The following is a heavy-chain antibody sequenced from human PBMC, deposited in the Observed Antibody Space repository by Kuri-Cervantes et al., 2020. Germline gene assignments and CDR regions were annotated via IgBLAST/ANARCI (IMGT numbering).Heavy chain of an antibody. Sequence: SETLSLTCAVSGGSISSGGYSWSWIRQPPGKGLEWIGYIYHSGSTYYNPSLKSRVTISVDRSKNQFSLKLSSVTAADTAVYYCAREELYTGAFDYWGQGTLVTVSS. CDR3: AREELYTGAFDY. D-gene: IGHD1-26*01. CDR1: GGSISSGGYS. V-gene: IGHV4-30-2*01. CDR2: IYHSGST. J-gene: IGHJ4*02.